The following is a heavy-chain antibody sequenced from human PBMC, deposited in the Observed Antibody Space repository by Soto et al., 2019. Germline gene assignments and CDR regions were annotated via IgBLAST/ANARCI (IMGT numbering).Heavy chain of an antibody. V-gene: IGHV3-30*18. CDR2: ISYDGSNK. CDR1: GFTFSSYG. J-gene: IGHJ6*04. Sequence: GGSLRLSCAASGFTFSSYGMHWVRQAPGKGLEWVAVISYDGSNKYYADSVKGRFTISRDNSKNTLYLQMNSLRAEDTAVYYCAKSRIAAAGPYYYYYGMEVWGKGTTVTVSS. D-gene: IGHD6-13*01. CDR3: AKSRIAAAGPYYYYYGMEV.